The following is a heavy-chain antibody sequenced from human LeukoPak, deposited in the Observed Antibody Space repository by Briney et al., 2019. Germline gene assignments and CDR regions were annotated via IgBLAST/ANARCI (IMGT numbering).Heavy chain of an antibody. J-gene: IGHJ3*02. CDR3: ARGPSYYYDSSGYAFDI. V-gene: IGHV3-13*01. D-gene: IGHD3-22*01. Sequence: GGSLRLSCAASGFTFSSDDMHWVRQATGKGLEWVSAIGTAGDTYYPGSVKGRFTISRENAKNSLYLQMNSLRAGDTAVYYCARGPSYYYDSSGYAFDIWGQGTMVTVSS. CDR2: IGTAGDT. CDR1: GFTFSSDD.